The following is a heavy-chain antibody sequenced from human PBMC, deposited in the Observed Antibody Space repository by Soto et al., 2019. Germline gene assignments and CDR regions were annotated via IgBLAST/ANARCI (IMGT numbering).Heavy chain of an antibody. J-gene: IGHJ3*02. CDR2: ISGSGGST. CDR1: GFTFSSYA. CDR3: AKDKGDSSSWYRNAFDI. V-gene: IGHV3-23*01. Sequence: GGSLRLSCAASGFTFSSYAMSWVRQAPGKGLEWVSAISGSGGSTYYADSVKGRFTISRDNSKNTLYLQMNSLRAEDTAVYYCAKDKGDSSSWYRNAFDIWGQGTMVTVSS. D-gene: IGHD6-13*01.